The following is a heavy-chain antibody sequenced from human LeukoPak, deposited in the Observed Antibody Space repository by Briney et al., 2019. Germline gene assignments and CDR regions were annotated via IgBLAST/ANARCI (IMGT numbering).Heavy chain of an antibody. CDR1: GYTFTSYY. CDR3: ARDGSGTYWAYYNWFDP. D-gene: IGHD3-10*01. V-gene: IGHV1-46*01. CDR2: INPSGGST. J-gene: IGHJ5*02. Sequence: ASVKVSCKASGYTFTSYYMHWVRQAPGQGLEWMGIINPSGGSTSYAQKFQGRVTMTRNTSISTAYMELSNLRPEDTAVYYCARDGSGTYWAYYNWFDPWGQGTLVTVSS.